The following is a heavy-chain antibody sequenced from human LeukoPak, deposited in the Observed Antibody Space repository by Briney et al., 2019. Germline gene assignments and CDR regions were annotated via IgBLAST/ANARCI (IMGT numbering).Heavy chain of an antibody. CDR1: GFTFSSYA. V-gene: IGHV3-30*01. CDR3: ARDRITMIVVVITTFGYMDV. J-gene: IGHJ6*03. D-gene: IGHD3-22*01. Sequence: GGSLRLSCAASGFTFSSYAMHRVREAPGKGLELVAVISYDGSNKYYADSVKGRFTISRDNSKNTLYLQMNSLRAEDTAVYYCARDRITMIVVVITTFGYMDVWGKGTTVTVSS. CDR2: ISYDGSNK.